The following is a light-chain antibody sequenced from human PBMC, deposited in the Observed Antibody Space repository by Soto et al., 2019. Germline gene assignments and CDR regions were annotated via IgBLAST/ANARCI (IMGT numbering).Light chain of an antibody. V-gene: IGLV1-44*01. CDR2: TND. Sequence: QSALTQPPSASGAPGQRVTISCSGSSSNIGRNAVNWYRQLPGTAPRLLIYTNDLRPSGVPDRFSASRSGTSASLAISGLQSEDEANFYCATWDDSLDGPVFGGGTKVTVL. J-gene: IGLJ2*01. CDR3: ATWDDSLDGPV. CDR1: SSNIGRNA.